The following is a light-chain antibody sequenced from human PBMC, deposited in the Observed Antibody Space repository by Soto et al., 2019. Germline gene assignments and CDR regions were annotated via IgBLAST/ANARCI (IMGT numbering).Light chain of an antibody. CDR2: GNS. J-gene: IGLJ1*01. CDR1: SSNIGAGYD. CDR3: QSYDSSLSVFYV. Sequence: VLTQPPSVSGAPGQRVTISCTGSSSNIGAGYDVHWYQQLPGTAPKLLIYGNSNRPSGVPDRFSGSKSGTSASLAITGLQAEDEADYYCQSYDSSLSVFYVFGTGTKVTVL. V-gene: IGLV1-40*01.